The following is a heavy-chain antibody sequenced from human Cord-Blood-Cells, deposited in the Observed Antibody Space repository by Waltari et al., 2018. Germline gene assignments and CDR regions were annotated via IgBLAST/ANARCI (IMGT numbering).Heavy chain of an antibody. J-gene: IGHJ4*02. CDR2: IYYSGST. CDR1: GGSISSGGYS. D-gene: IGHD6-6*01. Sequence: QVQLQESGPGLVKPSQNLSLTCTVPGGSISSGGYSWSLIRQHPGKGLEWIGYIYYSGSTYYNPSLKSRVTISLDTSNNQFSLKLSSVTAADTAVYYCAREGRRGSSSSDYWGQGTLVTVSS. CDR3: AREGRRGSSSSDY. V-gene: IGHV4-31*03.